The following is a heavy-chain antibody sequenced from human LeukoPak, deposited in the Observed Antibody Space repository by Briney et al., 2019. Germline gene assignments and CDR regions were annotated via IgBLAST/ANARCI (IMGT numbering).Heavy chain of an antibody. J-gene: IGHJ4*02. CDR3: ARSSVVTATSTCDY. CDR2: ISAYNSNT. Sequence: ASVKVSCKASGYTFTNYGISWGRQAPGQGLEWMGWISAYNSNTNYAQKLQGGVTMTTDTSTSTAYMELRSLRSDDTAVYYCARSSVVTATSTCDYWGQGTLVTVSS. D-gene: IGHD2-21*02. V-gene: IGHV1-18*01. CDR1: GYTFTNYG.